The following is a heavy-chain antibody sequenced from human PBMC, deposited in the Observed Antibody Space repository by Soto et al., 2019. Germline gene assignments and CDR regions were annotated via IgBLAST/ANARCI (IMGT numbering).Heavy chain of an antibody. CDR2: TYYRSKWYT. CDR3: ARVDSRFVESAVGY. CDR1: GDSVSNNSAT. V-gene: IGHV6-1*01. Sequence: QVQLQQSGPGLVKPSQTLSLTCAISGDSVSNNSATWNWIRQSPSRGREWLGRTYYRSKWYTGYAVSVQSRITISADTPKNQFSLQLNSVTPDDTAVYYCARVDSRFVESAVGYWGQGTLVTVSS. J-gene: IGHJ4*02. D-gene: IGHD3-10*01.